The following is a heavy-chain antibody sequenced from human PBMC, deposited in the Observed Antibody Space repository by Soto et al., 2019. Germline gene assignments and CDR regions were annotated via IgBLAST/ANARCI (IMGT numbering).Heavy chain of an antibody. Sequence: GGSLRLSCAASGFTFSDYYMSWIRQAPGKGLEWVSYISSSGSTIYYADSVKGRFTISRDNAKNSLYLQMNSLRAEDTAVYYCGGRSGYDLRDYWGQGTLVTVSS. J-gene: IGHJ4*02. D-gene: IGHD5-12*01. CDR2: ISSSGSTI. CDR1: GFTFSDYY. V-gene: IGHV3-11*01. CDR3: GGRSGYDLRDY.